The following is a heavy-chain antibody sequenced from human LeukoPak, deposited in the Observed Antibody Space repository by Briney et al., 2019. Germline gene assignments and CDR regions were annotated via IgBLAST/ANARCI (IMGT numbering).Heavy chain of an antibody. Sequence: SQTLSLTCAISGDSVSSNSAAWNWIRQSPSRGLEWLGRTYYRSKWYNDYAVAVKSQITINPDTSKNQFSLQLNSVSPDDTAVYYCARAQGVSGMNWFDPWGQGTLVAVSS. D-gene: IGHD2-8*01. CDR2: TYYRSKWYN. V-gene: IGHV6-1*01. J-gene: IGHJ5*02. CDR1: GDSVSSNSAA. CDR3: ARAQGVSGMNWFDP.